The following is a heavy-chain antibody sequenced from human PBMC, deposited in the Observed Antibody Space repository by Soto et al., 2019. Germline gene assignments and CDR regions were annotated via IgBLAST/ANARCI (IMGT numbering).Heavy chain of an antibody. CDR2: IPDDGDKI. V-gene: IGHV3-30-3*01. Sequence: QVQLVESGGGVVQPGTSLRLSCAASGFIFSNYAMHWVRQAPGKGLEWMAVIPDDGDKIHYADSVKGRFTISRDNSKNTPYLQINSLRVDDTAVYYCVRGTCYDCWNIDYWGQGTQVTVSS. CDR1: GFIFSNYA. D-gene: IGHD2-21*02. J-gene: IGHJ4*02. CDR3: VRGTCYDCWNIDY.